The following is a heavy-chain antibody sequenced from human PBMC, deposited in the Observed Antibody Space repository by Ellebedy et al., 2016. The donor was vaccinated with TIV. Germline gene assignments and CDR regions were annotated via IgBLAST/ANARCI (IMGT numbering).Heavy chain of an antibody. J-gene: IGHJ4*02. CDR3: AREELGYCSGGSCYPLTNPPDY. CDR1: GFTFSDFY. CDR2: ITSSSSYI. V-gene: IGHV3-11*06. D-gene: IGHD2-15*01. Sequence: GESLKISCAASGFTFSDFYMSWIRQAPGKGLEWVSSITSSSSYIYYADSVKGRFTISRDNAKNSLYLQMNSLRAEDTAVYYCAREELGYCSGGSCYPLTNPPDYWGQGTLVTVSS.